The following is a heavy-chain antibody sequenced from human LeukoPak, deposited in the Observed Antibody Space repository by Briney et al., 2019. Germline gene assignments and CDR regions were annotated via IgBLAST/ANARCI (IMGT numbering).Heavy chain of an antibody. CDR1: GGTFSSYA. V-gene: IGHV1-69*13. Sequence: SVKVSRKASGGTFSSYAISWVRQAPGQGLEWMGGIIPIFGTANYAQKFQGRVTITADESTSTAYMELSSLRSEDTAVYYCARRGGSYYYYGMDVWGQGTTVTVSS. CDR2: IIPIFGTA. J-gene: IGHJ6*02. CDR3: ARRGGSYYYYGMDV. D-gene: IGHD2-15*01.